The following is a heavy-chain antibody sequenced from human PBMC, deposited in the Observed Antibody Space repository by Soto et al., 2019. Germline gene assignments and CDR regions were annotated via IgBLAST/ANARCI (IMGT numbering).Heavy chain of an antibody. J-gene: IGHJ4*02. CDR1: GGSISSYY. CDR3: ARYSSSWYGVDY. V-gene: IGHV4-59*01. Sequence: SETLSLTCTVSGGSISSYYWSWIRQPPGKGLEWIGYIYYSGSTNYNPSLKSRVTISVDTSKNQFSLKLSSVTAADTAVYYCARYSSSWYGVDYWGQGTLVTVSS. D-gene: IGHD6-13*01. CDR2: IYYSGST.